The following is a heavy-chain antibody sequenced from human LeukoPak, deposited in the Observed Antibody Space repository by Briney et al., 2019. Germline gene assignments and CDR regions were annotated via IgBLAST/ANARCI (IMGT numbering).Heavy chain of an antibody. CDR2: IYPGDSET. Sequence: GESLKISCKGSGYSSPNYWIAWVRQMPGKGLERMGIIYPGDSETRYNPSFQGQVTISVDTSITTAYLQWSSLKASDTAMYYCARQSVAGLHWGQGTLVTVSS. CDR3: ARQSVAGLH. J-gene: IGHJ4*02. V-gene: IGHV5-51*01. CDR1: GYSSPNYW. D-gene: IGHD6-19*01.